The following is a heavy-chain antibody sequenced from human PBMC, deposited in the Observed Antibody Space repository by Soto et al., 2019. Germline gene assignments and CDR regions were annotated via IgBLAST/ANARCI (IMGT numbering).Heavy chain of an antibody. Sequence: GESLKISCKGSGYTFTNYWIGWVRQMPGKGLEWMGMIYPGDSDTRYSPSFQGQVTISADKSIGTAYLQWSSLKASDTAIYYWATNKIDGYYYGFDVRRQRTTVPAS. CDR1: GYTFTNYW. CDR2: IYPGDSDT. D-gene: IGHD7-27*01. V-gene: IGHV5-51*01. CDR3: ATNKIDGYYYGFDV. J-gene: IGHJ6*02.